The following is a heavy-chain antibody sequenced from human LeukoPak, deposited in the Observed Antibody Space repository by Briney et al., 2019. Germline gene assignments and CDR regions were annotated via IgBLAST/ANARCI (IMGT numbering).Heavy chain of an antibody. V-gene: IGHV4-59*08. CDR2: IYYSGST. Sequence: PSETLSLTCTVSGGSISSYYWSWIRQPPGKGLEWIGYIYYSGSTNYNPSLKSRVTISVDTSKNQFSLKLSSVTAADTAVYYCARHFLVNDNWNYYAFGYWGQGTLVTVSS. D-gene: IGHD1-7*01. CDR3: ARHFLVNDNWNYYAFGY. J-gene: IGHJ4*02. CDR1: GGSISSYY.